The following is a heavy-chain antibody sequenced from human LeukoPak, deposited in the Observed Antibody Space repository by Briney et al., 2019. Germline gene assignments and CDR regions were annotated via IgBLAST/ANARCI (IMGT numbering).Heavy chain of an antibody. CDR1: GGSISSYY. J-gene: IGHJ4*02. Sequence: SETPSLTCTVSGGSISSYYWSWIRQPPGKGLEWIGYIYYSGSTNYNPSLKSRVTISVDTSKNQFSLKLSSVTAADTAVYYCARERVYYGSGSLDYWGQGTLVTVSS. D-gene: IGHD3-10*01. V-gene: IGHV4-59*01. CDR3: ARERVYYGSGSLDY. CDR2: IYYSGST.